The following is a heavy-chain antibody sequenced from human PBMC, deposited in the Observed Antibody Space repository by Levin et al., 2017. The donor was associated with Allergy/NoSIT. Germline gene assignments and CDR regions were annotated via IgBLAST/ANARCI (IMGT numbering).Heavy chain of an antibody. Sequence: GGSLRLSCAASGFTFSSYGMHWVRQAPGKGLEWVAVIWYDGSNKYYADSVKGRFTISRDNSKNTLYLQMNSLRAEDTAVYYCARDPFFNYGDYQDAFDIWGQGTMVTVSS. CDR2: IWYDGSNK. CDR1: GFTFSSYG. J-gene: IGHJ3*02. CDR3: ARDPFFNYGDYQDAFDI. V-gene: IGHV3-33*01. D-gene: IGHD4-17*01.